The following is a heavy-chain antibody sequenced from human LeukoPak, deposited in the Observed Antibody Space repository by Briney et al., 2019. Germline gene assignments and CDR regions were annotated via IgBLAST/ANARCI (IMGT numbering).Heavy chain of an antibody. CDR3: ASGPAEFDY. CDR2: MNPNSSGT. Sequence: ASVKVSCKASGYTFTSYDINWVRQATGQGLEWMGWMNPNSSGTNYAQKFQGRVTMTRDTSISTAYMELSRLRSDDTAVYYCASGPAEFDYWGQGTLVTVSS. V-gene: IGHV1-2*02. J-gene: IGHJ4*02. D-gene: IGHD1-14*01. CDR1: GYTFTSYD.